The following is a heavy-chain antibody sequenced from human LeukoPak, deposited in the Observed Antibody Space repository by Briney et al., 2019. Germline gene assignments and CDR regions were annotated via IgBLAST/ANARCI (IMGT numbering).Heavy chain of an antibody. J-gene: IGHJ4*02. Sequence: PSETLSLTCAVYGGSFSGYYWSWIRQPPGKGLEWIGEINHSGSTNYNPSLKSRVTISVDTSKNQFSLKLSSVTAADTAVYYCARGGGRNDSSGYYPYYFDYWGQGTLVTVSS. CDR2: INHSGST. CDR3: ARGGGRNDSSGYYPYYFDY. V-gene: IGHV4-34*01. CDR1: GGSFSGYY. D-gene: IGHD3-22*01.